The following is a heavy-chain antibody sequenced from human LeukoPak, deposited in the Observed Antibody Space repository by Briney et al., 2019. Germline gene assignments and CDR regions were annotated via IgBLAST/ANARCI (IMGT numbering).Heavy chain of an antibody. Sequence: ASVKVSCKASGNTFSGYYLHWVRQLPGQGLEWMGWINPKSSGTHYAQKFQGRVTMTSDTSISTGYMELSRLTSDDTAVYYCARAVAASDAVYWFDPWGQGTLVTVSS. D-gene: IGHD6-19*01. CDR3: ARAVAASDAVYWFDP. CDR2: INPKSSGT. CDR1: GNTFSGYY. V-gene: IGHV1-2*02. J-gene: IGHJ5*02.